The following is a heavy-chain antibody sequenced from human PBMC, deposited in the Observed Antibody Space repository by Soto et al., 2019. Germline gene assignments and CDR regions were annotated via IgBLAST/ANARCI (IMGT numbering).Heavy chain of an antibody. J-gene: IGHJ4*02. CDR1: GFTFTTRA. Sequence: GGSLRLSCAASGFTFTTRAMSWVRQAPGKGLQWVSGISGSGGTTYYADSVKGRLTISRDNSKNMLYLQMNSLRDDDTAVYYCATGTQNFDYWGRGTRVTVSS. D-gene: IGHD3-10*01. V-gene: IGHV3-23*01. CDR2: ISGSGGTT. CDR3: ATGTQNFDY.